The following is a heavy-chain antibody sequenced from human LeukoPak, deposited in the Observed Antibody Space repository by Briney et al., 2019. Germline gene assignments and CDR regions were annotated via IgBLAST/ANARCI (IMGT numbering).Heavy chain of an antibody. D-gene: IGHD2-2*02. V-gene: IGHV4-34*01. CDR1: GGSFSGYY. CDR3: ATTRGYCSSTSCYTVDY. Sequence: SETLSLTCAVYGGSFSGYYWSWIRQPPGKGLEWIGEINHSGSTNYNPSLKSRVTISVDTSKNQFSLKLSSVTAADTAVYYCATTRGYCSSTSCYTVDYWGQGTLVTV. J-gene: IGHJ4*02. CDR2: INHSGST.